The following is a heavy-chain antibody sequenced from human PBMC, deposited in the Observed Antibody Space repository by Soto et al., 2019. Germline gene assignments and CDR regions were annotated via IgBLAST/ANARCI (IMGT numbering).Heavy chain of an antibody. Sequence: QLLESGGGLVQPGGSLRLSCAASGFTFSSYAMSWVRQAPGKGLEWVSTISGSGGSTYHADSVKGRSTISRDNSKNTLFLQTNSLRADDTAVYYCAKQNSGSYSWFDYWGQGTLVTVSS. V-gene: IGHV3-23*01. J-gene: IGHJ4*02. CDR3: AKQNSGSYSWFDY. D-gene: IGHD3-10*01. CDR2: ISGSGGST. CDR1: GFTFSSYA.